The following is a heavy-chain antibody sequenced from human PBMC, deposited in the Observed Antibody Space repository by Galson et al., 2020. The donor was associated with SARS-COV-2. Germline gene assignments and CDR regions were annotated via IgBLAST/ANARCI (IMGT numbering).Heavy chain of an antibody. J-gene: IGHJ3*02. CDR2: ISHDGKIQ. Sequence: WGSLRLSFAASGFTFTNYAMHWVRQAPGKGLEWLTVISHDGKIQVYADSVKGRFTIARDNSGNMVFLQMVSLRPDDTALYYCTRDVSGGASDIWGQGTMVTVSS. CDR3: TRDVSGGASDI. D-gene: IGHD1-26*01. CDR1: GFTFTNYA. V-gene: IGHV3-30*04.